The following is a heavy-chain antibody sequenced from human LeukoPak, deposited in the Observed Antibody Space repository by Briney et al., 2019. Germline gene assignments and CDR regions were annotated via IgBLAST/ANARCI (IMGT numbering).Heavy chain of an antibody. CDR1: GYIFTNYG. V-gene: IGHV1-18*01. CDR2: IRVYNGNT. Sequence: ASVKVSCKASGYIFTNYGISWVRQAPGQGLEWMGWIRVYNGNTEYAQKLQDRVTMTTDTSTNTAYMELRSLRSDDTAVYYCARGAGSHYWYFDLWGRGTLVTVSS. J-gene: IGHJ2*01. D-gene: IGHD1-1*01. CDR3: ARGAGSHYWYFDL.